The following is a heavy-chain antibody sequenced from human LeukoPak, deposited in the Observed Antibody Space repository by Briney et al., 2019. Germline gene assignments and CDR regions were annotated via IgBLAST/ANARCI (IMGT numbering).Heavy chain of an antibody. J-gene: IGHJ4*02. CDR1: RYTFTGYY. Sequence: ASVKVSCKASRYTFTGYYMHWVRQAPGQGLEWMGWINPNSGGTNYAQKFQGRVTMTRDTSISTAYMELSRLRSDDTAVYYCARVKGSYEAVTGWGQGTLVTVSS. D-gene: IGHD5-18*01. CDR2: INPNSGGT. CDR3: ARVKGSYEAVTG. V-gene: IGHV1-2*02.